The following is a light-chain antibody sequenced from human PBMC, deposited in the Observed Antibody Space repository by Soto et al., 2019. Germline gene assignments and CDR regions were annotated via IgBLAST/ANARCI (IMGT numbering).Light chain of an antibody. Sequence: EIVLTQSPGTLSLSPGERATLSCRASQSVRSSYLAWYQQKPGQAPRLLIYGASSRATGIPDRFSGSGSGTDFTLIISRLEPEDFAVYYCQQYGSSSYTFGQGTNLEI. CDR1: QSVRSSY. V-gene: IGKV3-20*01. J-gene: IGKJ2*01. CDR2: GAS. CDR3: QQYGSSSYT.